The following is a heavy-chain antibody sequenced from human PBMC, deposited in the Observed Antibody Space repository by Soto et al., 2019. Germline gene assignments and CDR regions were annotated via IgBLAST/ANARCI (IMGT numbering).Heavy chain of an antibody. CDR1: GGPFSSYT. D-gene: IGHD3-16*02. Sequence: ASVKVSCKASGGPFSSYTISWVRQAPGPGLEWMGRIIPILGIANYAQKFQGRVTITADKPTSTAYMELISLRSEDTAVYYCASRLTFGEVIAPLGYWGQGTLVTVSS. CDR2: IIPILGIA. V-gene: IGHV1-69*02. J-gene: IGHJ4*02. CDR3: ASRLTFGEVIAPLGY.